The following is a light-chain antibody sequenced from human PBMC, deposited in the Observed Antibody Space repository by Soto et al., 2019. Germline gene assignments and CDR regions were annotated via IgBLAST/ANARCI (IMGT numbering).Light chain of an antibody. V-gene: IGKV1-5*03. CDR3: QQYNNYSST. CDR2: KAS. Sequence: DIQMTQSPSTLSASVGDRVTITCRASQSIRSWLAWYQQKPGKAPTLLIYKASTLESGVPSRFSGSGSGTEFALIINSLQPDDYATYYCQQYNNYSSTFGQGTKVEIK. J-gene: IGKJ1*01. CDR1: QSIRSW.